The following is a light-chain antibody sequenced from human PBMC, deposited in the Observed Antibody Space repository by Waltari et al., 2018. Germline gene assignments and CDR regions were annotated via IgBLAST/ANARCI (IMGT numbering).Light chain of an antibody. CDR1: SSDVGIYNL. Sequence: QSALTQPASVSGSPGQSITVSCTGTSSDVGIYNLVSWYQPPPGNAPQHLISEVSPRPAGVSQRFSGSKSGTTAALTFSGRQAEDEVIYFCCSYAGDRSVLFGGGTKLTFL. CDR2: EVS. J-gene: IGLJ2*01. CDR3: CSYAGDRSVL. V-gene: IGLV2-23*02.